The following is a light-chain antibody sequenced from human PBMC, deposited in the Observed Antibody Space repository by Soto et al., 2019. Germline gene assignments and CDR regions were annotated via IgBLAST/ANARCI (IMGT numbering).Light chain of an antibody. CDR2: DAF. Sequence: EIVLTQSPDTLSLSPGERATLSCRASQSVSSSLAWYQQKPGQAPRLLIYDAFKRATGTPARFSGSGSGTDFPLTISSLEPEDFAVYYCQQRSNWPPEVTFGPGTKVDIK. CDR3: QQRSNWPPEVT. V-gene: IGKV3-11*01. CDR1: QSVSSS. J-gene: IGKJ3*01.